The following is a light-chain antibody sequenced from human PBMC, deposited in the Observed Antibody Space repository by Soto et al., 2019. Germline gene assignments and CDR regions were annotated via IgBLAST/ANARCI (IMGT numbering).Light chain of an antibody. J-gene: IGLJ2*01. CDR3: CSYAGSSTYVV. CDR2: EVS. Sequence: QSVLTQPASVSGSPGQSITISCTGTSSDVGSYSLVSWYQQHPGKAPKLMIYEVSKRPSGVSNRFSGSKSGNTASLTISGLQAEGEADYFCCSYAGSSTYVVFGGGTKLTVL. CDR1: SSDVGSYSL. V-gene: IGLV2-23*02.